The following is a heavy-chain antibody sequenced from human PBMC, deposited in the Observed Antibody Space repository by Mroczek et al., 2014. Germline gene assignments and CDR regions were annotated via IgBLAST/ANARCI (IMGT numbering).Heavy chain of an antibody. D-gene: IGHD1-1*01. CDR2: IYHSGST. CDR1: GGSISSGGYS. J-gene: IGHJ5*02. CDR3: ARVMYRILKTNNWFDP. V-gene: IGHV4-30-2*01. Sequence: QVQLVESGSGLVKPSQTLSLTCAVSGGSISSGGYSWSWIRQPPGKGLEWIGYIYHSGSTYYNPSLKSRVTISVDRSKNQFSLKLSSVTAADTAVYYCARVMYRILKTNNWFDPWGQGTLVTVSS.